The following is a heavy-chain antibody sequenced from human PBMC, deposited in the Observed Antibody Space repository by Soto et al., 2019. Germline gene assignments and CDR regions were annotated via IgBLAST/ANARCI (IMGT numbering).Heavy chain of an antibody. J-gene: IGHJ4*02. CDR3: ADGGEWSFNFVY. V-gene: IGHV3-23*01. CDR1: GFTFSTYA. Sequence: EVQLLESGGGLVQPGGSLRLSCEASGFTFSTYAMSWVRQAPGKGLEWLVGNSASGDNSYYADSVKGRFTISRDNSKGTLYLQMNNLIAEDTALYYCADGGEWSFNFVYWGQGTLVTVSS. D-gene: IGHD3-3*01. CDR2: NSASGDNS.